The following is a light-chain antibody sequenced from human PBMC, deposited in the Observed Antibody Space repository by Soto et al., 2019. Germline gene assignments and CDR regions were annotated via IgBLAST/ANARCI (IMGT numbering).Light chain of an antibody. CDR1: HAVSKY. Sequence: EVVMTQSPATLSVSPGESATLSCSASHAVSKYLAWYQQKPGQAPRLLIYDATTRATGIPARFSGSGSGTEFTLTISSLQSEDFGIYYCQQYNNWPPITFGQGTRLEIK. V-gene: IGKV3-15*01. CDR2: DAT. J-gene: IGKJ5*01. CDR3: QQYNNWPPIT.